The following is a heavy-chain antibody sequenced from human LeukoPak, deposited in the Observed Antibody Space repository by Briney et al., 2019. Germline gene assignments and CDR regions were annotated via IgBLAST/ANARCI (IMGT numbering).Heavy chain of an antibody. J-gene: IGHJ4*02. Sequence: GRSLRLSCAASGFTFSSYAMHWVRQAPGKGLEGVAVISYDGSNKYYADSVKGRFTISRDNSKNTLYLQMNSLRAEDTAVYYCATTHVVVTANFDYWGQGTLVTVSS. D-gene: IGHD2-21*02. CDR2: ISYDGSNK. V-gene: IGHV3-30-3*01. CDR3: ATTHVVVTANFDY. CDR1: GFTFSSYA.